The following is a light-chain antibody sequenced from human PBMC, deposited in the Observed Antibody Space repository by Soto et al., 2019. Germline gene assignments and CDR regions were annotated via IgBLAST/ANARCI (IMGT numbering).Light chain of an antibody. CDR3: SSYASGNNLV. J-gene: IGLJ2*01. CDR1: HNDIGTYDY. CDR2: GVT. Sequence: QSALTQPTSVSGSPGQSITISCTGNHNDIGTYDYVSWYQQHPGRAPRLLIHGVTTRPSGISGRFSASKSGLTASLTISGLQPEDEADYYCSSYASGNNLVFGGGTKVTVL. V-gene: IGLV2-14*03.